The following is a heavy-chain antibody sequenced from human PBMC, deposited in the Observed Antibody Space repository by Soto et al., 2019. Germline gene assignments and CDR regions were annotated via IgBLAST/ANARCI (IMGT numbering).Heavy chain of an antibody. CDR2: IIPIFGTA. J-gene: IGHJ6*02. D-gene: IGHD6-13*01. CDR1: GGTFSSYA. CDR3: ARGTAIAAAVAHLYYYYGMDV. V-gene: IGHV1-69*13. Sequence: ASVKVSCKASGGTFSSYAISWVRQAPGQGLEWMGGIIPIFGTANYAQKFQGRVTITADESTSTAYMELSSLRSEDTAVYYCARGTAIAAAVAHLYYYYGMDVGGQGTTVTVSS.